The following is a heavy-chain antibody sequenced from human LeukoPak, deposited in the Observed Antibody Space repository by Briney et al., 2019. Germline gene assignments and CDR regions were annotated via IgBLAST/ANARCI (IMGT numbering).Heavy chain of an antibody. Sequence: GGSLRLSCAASRFTFSSYAMHWVRQAPGKGLEWVSSISSSSNYIYYADSVKGRFTISRDNAKNSLYLQMNSLRAEDTAVYYCARDQIQPTDTYYYYYYMDVWGKGTTVTVSS. CDR3: ARDQIQPTDTYYYYYYMDV. CDR2: ISSSSNYI. J-gene: IGHJ6*03. CDR1: RFTFSSYA. V-gene: IGHV3-21*01.